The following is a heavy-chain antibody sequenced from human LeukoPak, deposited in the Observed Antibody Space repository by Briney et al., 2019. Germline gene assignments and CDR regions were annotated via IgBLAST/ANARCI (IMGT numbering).Heavy chain of an antibody. CDR1: GYTFTSYG. D-gene: IGHD6-13*01. Sequence: ASVKVSCKASGYTFTSYGISWVRQAPGQGLEWMGWISAYNGNTNYAQKLQGRVTMTTDTSTSTAYMELRSLRSDDTAVYYCARARISSSWYSYYFDYWGQGTLVTVSS. CDR2: ISAYNGNT. CDR3: ARARISSSWYSYYFDY. J-gene: IGHJ4*02. V-gene: IGHV1-18*01.